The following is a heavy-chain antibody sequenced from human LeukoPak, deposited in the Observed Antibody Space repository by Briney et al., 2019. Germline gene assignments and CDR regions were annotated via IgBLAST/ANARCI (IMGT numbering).Heavy chain of an antibody. J-gene: IGHJ5*02. Sequence: SETLSLTCTVSGGSISSYYWSWIRQPPGKGLEWIGYIYYSGSTNYNPSLKSRVTISVDTSKNQFSLKLSSVTAADTAVYYCARDAPPLYDSSGYYYVNWFDPWGQGTLVTVSS. CDR1: GGSISSYY. CDR3: ARDAPPLYDSSGYYYVNWFDP. V-gene: IGHV4-59*12. CDR2: IYYSGST. D-gene: IGHD3-22*01.